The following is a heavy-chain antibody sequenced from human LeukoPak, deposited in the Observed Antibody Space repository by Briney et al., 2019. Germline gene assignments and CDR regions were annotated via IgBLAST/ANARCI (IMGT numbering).Heavy chain of an antibody. CDR3: ARGRRGAATNNWFDP. Sequence: PSETLSLTCAVYGGSFSGYYWSWIRQPPGKGLEWIGEINHSGSTNYNPSLKSRVTISVDTSKNQFSLKLSSVTAADTAVYYCARGRRGAATNNWFDPSGQATLVTVSS. J-gene: IGHJ5*02. V-gene: IGHV4-34*01. CDR2: INHSGST. D-gene: IGHD1-26*01. CDR1: GGSFSGYY.